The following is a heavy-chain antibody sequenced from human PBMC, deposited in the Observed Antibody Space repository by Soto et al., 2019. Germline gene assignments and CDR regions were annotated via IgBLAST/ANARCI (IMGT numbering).Heavy chain of an antibody. V-gene: IGHV4-34*01. CDR1: GGSFSGYY. D-gene: IGHD3-3*01. CDR2: INHSGST. J-gene: IGHJ4*02. CDR3: AREKKRVLRFLRGLRDPFDY. Sequence: NPSETLSLTCAVYGGSFSGYYWSWIRQPPGKGLEWIGEINHSGSTNYNPSLKSRVTISVDTSKNQFSLKLSSVTAADTAVYYCAREKKRVLRFLRGLRDPFDYWGQGTLVTVSS.